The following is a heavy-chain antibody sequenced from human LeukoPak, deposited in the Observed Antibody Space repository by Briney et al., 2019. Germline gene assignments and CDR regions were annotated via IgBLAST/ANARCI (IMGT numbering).Heavy chain of an antibody. V-gene: IGHV3-30-3*02. CDR1: GFTFSSYA. J-gene: IGHJ4*02. CDR2: ISYDGSNK. CDR3: ANDLTPAAIFFAFDY. Sequence: PGGSLRLSCAASGFTFSSYAMHWVRQAPGKGLEWVAVISYDGSNKYYADSVKGRFTISRDNSKNTLYLQMNSLRAEDTAVYYCANDLTPAAIFFAFDYWGQGTLVTVSS. D-gene: IGHD2-2*02.